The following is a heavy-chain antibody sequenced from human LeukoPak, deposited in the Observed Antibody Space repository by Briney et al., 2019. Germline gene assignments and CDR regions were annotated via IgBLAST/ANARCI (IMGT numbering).Heavy chain of an antibody. CDR3: AREVYFDY. CDR2: IKRDGSEK. CDR1: GFTFSSYA. Sequence: GGSLRLSCAASGFTFSSYAMSWVRQAPGKGLEWVANIKRDGSEKYYVDSVKGRFTISRDNAKNSLYLQMNSLRAEDTAVYYCAREVYFDYWGQGTLVTVSS. V-gene: IGHV3-7*01. J-gene: IGHJ4*02.